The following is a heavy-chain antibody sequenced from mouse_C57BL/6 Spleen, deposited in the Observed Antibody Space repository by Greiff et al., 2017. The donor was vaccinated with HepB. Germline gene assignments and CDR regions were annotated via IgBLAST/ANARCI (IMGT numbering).Heavy chain of an antibody. CDR1: GFNIKDYY. Sequence: EVQVVESGAELVKPGASVKLSCTASGFNIKDYYMHWVKQRTEQGLEWMGRIDPEDGETKYAPTFQGKATITEDTSSNTAYLQLSSLPSEDTAVYYCAYGYDGGAWFAYWGQGTLVTVSA. D-gene: IGHD2-2*01. J-gene: IGHJ3*01. CDR3: AYGYDGGAWFAY. V-gene: IGHV14-2*01. CDR2: IDPEDGET.